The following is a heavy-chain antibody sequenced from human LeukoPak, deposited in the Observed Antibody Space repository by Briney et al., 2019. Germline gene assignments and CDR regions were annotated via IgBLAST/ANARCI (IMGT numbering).Heavy chain of an antibody. CDR2: INWNGGST. CDR1: GFTFDDYG. D-gene: IGHD3-16*01. V-gene: IGHV3-20*04. Sequence: GGSLRLSCAASGFTFDDYGMSWVRQAPGKGLEWVSGINWNGGSTGYADSVKGRFTISRDNAKNSLYLQMNSLRVEDTAVYYCVCLGLGGLSLDWGQGTLVTVSS. CDR3: VCLGLGGLSLD. J-gene: IGHJ1*01.